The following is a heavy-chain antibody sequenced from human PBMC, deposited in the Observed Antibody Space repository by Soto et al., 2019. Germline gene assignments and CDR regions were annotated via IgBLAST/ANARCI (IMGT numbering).Heavy chain of an antibody. CDR3: ARDSMAKISHFDY. CDR2: ISTSSATQ. CDR1: GFTSGSFA. J-gene: IGHJ4*02. Sequence: GGSLRLSCAAAGFTSGSFAMNWVRQAPGKGLEWLSYISTSSATQYFAESVKGRFTVSRDNAKNSLYLQMNSLRDEDTAVYYCARDSMAKISHFDYWGQGALVTVSS. V-gene: IGHV3-48*02. D-gene: IGHD5-12*01.